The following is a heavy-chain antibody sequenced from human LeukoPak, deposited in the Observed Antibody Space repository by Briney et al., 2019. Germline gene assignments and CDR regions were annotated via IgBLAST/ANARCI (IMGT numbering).Heavy chain of an antibody. CDR3: ARDRQEGGLRVSSFEY. CDR2: TYGGVRP. Sequence: PSDTLTLTCSVSGASVSGGDYYWSWIRQPAGKGLEWLGRTYGGVRPQRNPSHQYNPSLMSRLTISSDTSRNQFSLNLNSVTAADTAIYYCARDRQEGGLRVSSFEYWGQGTPVTVSS. V-gene: IGHV4-61*02. J-gene: IGHJ4*02. D-gene: IGHD2-15*01. CDR1: GASVSGGDYY.